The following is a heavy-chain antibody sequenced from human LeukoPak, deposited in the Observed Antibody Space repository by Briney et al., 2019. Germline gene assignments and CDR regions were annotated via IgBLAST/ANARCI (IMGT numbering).Heavy chain of an antibody. CDR2: INPNSGGT. CDR3: AREWGTTPLGY. Sequence: ASVKVSCKASGGTFSSYAISWVRQAPGQGLEWMGWINPNSGGTNYAQKFQGRVTMTRDTSISTAYMELSRLRSDDTAVYYCAREWGTTPLGYWGQGTLVTVSS. D-gene: IGHD1-7*01. V-gene: IGHV1-2*02. CDR1: GGTFSSYA. J-gene: IGHJ4*02.